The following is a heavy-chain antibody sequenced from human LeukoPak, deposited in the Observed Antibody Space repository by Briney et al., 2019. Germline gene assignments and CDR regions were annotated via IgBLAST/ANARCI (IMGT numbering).Heavy chain of an antibody. CDR2: IIPIFGTA. CDR3: ARDADLIPDIVPSNENWFDP. J-gene: IGHJ5*02. Sequence: ASVKVSCKASGGTFSSYAISWVRQAPGQGLEWMGGIIPIFGTANYAQKFQGRVTITADESTSTAYMELSSLRSEDTAVYYCARDADLIPDIVPSNENWFDPWGQGTLVTVSS. D-gene: IGHD2-8*01. V-gene: IGHV1-69*13. CDR1: GGTFSSYA.